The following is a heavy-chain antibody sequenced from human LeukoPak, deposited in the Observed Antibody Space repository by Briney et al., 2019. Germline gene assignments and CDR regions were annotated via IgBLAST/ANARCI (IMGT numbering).Heavy chain of an antibody. CDR2: SSSGGSA. V-gene: IGHV4-39*07. Sequence: SETLSLTCIVPGGSISSSSYYWAWIRQSPGKGLEWIGTSSSGGSAYYNPSLTSRVSISKDTSDNQFSLRLYSVTAADTAVYYCARKQTGTMYDVWGQGTQVTVSS. CDR1: GGSISSSSYY. J-gene: IGHJ4*02. CDR3: ARKQTGTMYDV. D-gene: IGHD1-7*01.